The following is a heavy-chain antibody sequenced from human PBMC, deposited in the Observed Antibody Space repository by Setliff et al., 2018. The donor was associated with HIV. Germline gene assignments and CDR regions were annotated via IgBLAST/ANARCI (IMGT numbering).Heavy chain of an antibody. CDR2: VYHTGST. Sequence: SETLSLICGVSGYSMSSGYYWGWIRQPPGKGLEWIGNVYHTGSTYYNPSLKSRVTISVDTSKNQFSLKLSSVIAADTAVYYCARHAAGPDGPFDYWGQGTLVTVSS. V-gene: IGHV4-38-2*01. D-gene: IGHD2-2*01. CDR1: GYSMSSGYY. J-gene: IGHJ4*02. CDR3: ARHAAGPDGPFDY.